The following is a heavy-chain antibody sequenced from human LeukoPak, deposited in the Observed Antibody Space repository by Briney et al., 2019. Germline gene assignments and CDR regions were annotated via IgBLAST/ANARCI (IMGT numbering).Heavy chain of an antibody. CDR1: GFTFDDYA. D-gene: IGHD3-22*01. J-gene: IGHJ6*02. Sequence: SLRLSCAASGFTFDDYAMHWVRQAPGKGLEWVSGISWNSGSIGYADSVKGRFTISRDNAKTSLYLQMNSLRAEDTALYYCAKEIAYYYDSSGPTALDVWGQGTTVTVSS. CDR2: ISWNSGSI. V-gene: IGHV3-9*01. CDR3: AKEIAYYYDSSGPTALDV.